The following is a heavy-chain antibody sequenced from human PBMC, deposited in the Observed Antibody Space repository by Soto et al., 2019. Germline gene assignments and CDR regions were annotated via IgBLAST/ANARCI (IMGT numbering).Heavy chain of an antibody. J-gene: IGHJ6*02. V-gene: IGHV3-30-3*01. Sequence: QVQLVESGGGVVQPGRSLRLSCAASGFTFSSYAMHWVRQAPGKGLEWVAVISYDGSNKYYADSVKGRFTISRDNSKNTLYLQMNSLRAEDTAVYYCARDPSLGITGTADYGMDVWGQGTTVTVSS. CDR1: GFTFSSYA. D-gene: IGHD1-7*01. CDR2: ISYDGSNK. CDR3: ARDPSLGITGTADYGMDV.